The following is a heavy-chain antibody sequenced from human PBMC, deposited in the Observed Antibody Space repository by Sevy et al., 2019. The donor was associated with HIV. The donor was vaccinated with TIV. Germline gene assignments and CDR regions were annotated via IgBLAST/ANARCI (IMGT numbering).Heavy chain of an antibody. CDR3: ARDDDGDSGGYYYYGMDV. Sequence: GGSLRLSCAASGFTFSSYSMNWVRQAPGKGLEWVSSISSSSSYIYYADSVKGRFTISRDNAKNSLYLQMNSLRAEDTAVYYWARDDDGDSGGYYYYGMDVWGQGTTVTVSS. J-gene: IGHJ6*02. CDR1: GFTFSSYS. D-gene: IGHD4-17*01. CDR2: ISSSSSYI. V-gene: IGHV3-21*01.